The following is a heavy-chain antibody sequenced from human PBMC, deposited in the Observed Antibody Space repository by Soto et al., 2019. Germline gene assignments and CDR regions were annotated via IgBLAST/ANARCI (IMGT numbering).Heavy chain of an antibody. D-gene: IGHD3-16*01. CDR3: TRLISAAKAY. V-gene: IGHV3-15*01. Sequence: GGSLRLSCAASGFTFSNAWMSWVRQAPGKGLEWVGRIKSKTDGGTTDYAAPVKGRFTISRDDSNNKAYLQMDSLKTEDTAIYYCTRLISAAKAYWGQGTLVTVSS. CDR1: GFTFSNAW. CDR2: IKSKTDGGTT. J-gene: IGHJ4*02.